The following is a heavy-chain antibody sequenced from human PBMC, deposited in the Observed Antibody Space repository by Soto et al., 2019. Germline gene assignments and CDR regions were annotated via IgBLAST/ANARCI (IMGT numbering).Heavy chain of an antibody. Sequence: QVQLVQSGAEVQKPGSSVKVSCKVSGGTFSTYPINWVRQAPGQGLEFMGGIIPKFGTTNYAQKFRGKVTITADESRSTAYLELNNLRSEDTAVYTCARGASITTGWSFWFDPWGQGTLVTVPS. CDR3: ARGASITTGWSFWFDP. CDR1: GGTFSTYP. D-gene: IGHD6-19*01. V-gene: IGHV1-69*01. J-gene: IGHJ5*02. CDR2: IIPKFGTT.